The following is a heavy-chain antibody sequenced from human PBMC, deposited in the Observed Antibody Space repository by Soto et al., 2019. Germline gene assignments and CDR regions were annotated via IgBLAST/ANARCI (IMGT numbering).Heavy chain of an antibody. J-gene: IGHJ4*02. CDR1: GVSFSGYY. D-gene: IGHD3-3*01. V-gene: IGHV4-34*01. CDR2: INHSGST. CDR3: ARRITIFGVAVKFDY. Sequence: SETLSLTCAVYGVSFSGYYWSWIRQPPGKGLEWIGEINHSGSTNYNPSLKSRVTISVDTSKNQFSLKLSSVTAADTAVYYCARRITIFGVAVKFDYWGQGTLVTVSS.